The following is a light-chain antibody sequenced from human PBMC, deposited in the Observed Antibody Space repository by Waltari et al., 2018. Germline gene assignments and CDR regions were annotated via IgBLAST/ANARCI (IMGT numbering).Light chain of an antibody. CDR1: IIGSKS. Sequence: SYLLTQSPSVSVAPGQTARITCGGNIIGSKSVPWYQQKPGQAPVLVVYDDTARPSGIPERFSGSNSGNTATLTIRRVEAGDEAEYYCQVWDSIDYYVFGSGTKVTVL. V-gene: IGLV3-21*02. CDR2: DDT. CDR3: QVWDSIDYYV. J-gene: IGLJ1*01.